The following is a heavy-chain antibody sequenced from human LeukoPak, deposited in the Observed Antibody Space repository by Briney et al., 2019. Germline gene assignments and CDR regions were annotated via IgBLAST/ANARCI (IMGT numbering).Heavy chain of an antibody. Sequence: PSETLSLTCTVSGGSISSYYCSWIRQPPGKGLEWIGYIYYSGSTNYNPSLKSRVTISVDTSKNQFSLKQSSVTAADTAVYYCARTEGPTDYGDYFDYWGQGTLVTVSS. CDR3: ARTEGPTDYGDYFDY. V-gene: IGHV4-59*01. CDR2: IYYSGST. D-gene: IGHD4-17*01. CDR1: GGSISSYY. J-gene: IGHJ4*02.